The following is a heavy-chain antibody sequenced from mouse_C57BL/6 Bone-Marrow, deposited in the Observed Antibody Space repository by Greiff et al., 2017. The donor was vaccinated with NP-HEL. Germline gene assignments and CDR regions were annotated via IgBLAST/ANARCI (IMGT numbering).Heavy chain of an antibody. CDR3: ARSHLYYGSSYWYFDV. J-gene: IGHJ1*03. V-gene: IGHV5-15*01. Sequence: EVKVVESGGGLVQPGGSLKLSCAASGFTFSDYGMAWVRQAPRKGPEWVAFISNLAYSIYYADTVTGRFTISRENAKNTLYLEMSSLRSEDTAMYYCARSHLYYGSSYWYFDVWGTGTTVTVSS. CDR2: ISNLAYSI. CDR1: GFTFSDYG. D-gene: IGHD1-1*01.